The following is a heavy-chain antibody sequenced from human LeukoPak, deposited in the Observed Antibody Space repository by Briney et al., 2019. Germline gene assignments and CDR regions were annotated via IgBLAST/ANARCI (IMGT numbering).Heavy chain of an antibody. CDR3: ARVFSNKQQLLNPLSY. CDR1: GYTFTGYY. J-gene: IGHJ4*02. D-gene: IGHD6-13*01. CDR2: INPNSGGT. Sequence: ASAKVSCKASGYTFTGYYMHWVRQAPGQGLEWMGWINPNSGGTNYAQKFQGRVTMTRDTSISTAYMELSRLRSDDTAVYYCARVFSNKQQLLNPLSYWGQGTLVTVSS. V-gene: IGHV1-2*02.